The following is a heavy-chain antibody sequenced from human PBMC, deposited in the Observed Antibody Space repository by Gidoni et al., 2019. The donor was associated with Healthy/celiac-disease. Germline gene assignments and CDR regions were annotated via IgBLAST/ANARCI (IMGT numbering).Heavy chain of an antibody. CDR1: GVPCSSYA. CDR2: ISGSGGSK. V-gene: IGHV3-23*04. CDR3: AKDQRRLGIDYMDV. Sequence: EVQLVASGGCLVQPGGSMRLSCAASGVPCSSYAMSWVRQAPGKGLEWVSAISGSGGSKYYADYVKCRFTICRDNSKNTLYLQMNSMRAEDTAVYYCAKDQRRLGIDYMDVWGKGTTVTVSS. D-gene: IGHD3-16*01. J-gene: IGHJ6*03.